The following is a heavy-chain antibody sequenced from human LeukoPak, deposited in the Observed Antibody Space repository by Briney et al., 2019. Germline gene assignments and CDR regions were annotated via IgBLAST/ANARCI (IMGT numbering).Heavy chain of an antibody. Sequence: PSQTLSLTCTVSGGSISSDNYYWNWIRQPAGKGLEWIGRIYTSGSTNYNPSLKSRVTMSVDTSKNQFSLKLSSVTAADTAVYYCARASTDTAMVWDYYYYMDVWGKGTTVTISS. D-gene: IGHD5-18*01. V-gene: IGHV4-61*02. CDR1: GGSISSDNYY. CDR2: IYTSGST. J-gene: IGHJ6*03. CDR3: ARASTDTAMVWDYYYYMDV.